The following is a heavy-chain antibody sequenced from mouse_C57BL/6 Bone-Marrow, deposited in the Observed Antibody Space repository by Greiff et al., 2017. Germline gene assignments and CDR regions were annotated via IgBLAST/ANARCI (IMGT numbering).Heavy chain of an antibody. CDR2: IDPENGDT. J-gene: IGHJ3*01. Sequence: EVQLQQSGAELVRPGASVKLSCTASGFNIKDDYMHWVKQRPEQGLEWIGWIDPENGDTEYASKFQGKATITADTSSNTAYLQLSSLTSEDTAVYYGTTRGCYYCGSSSWFAYWGQGTLVTVSA. V-gene: IGHV14-4*01. CDR3: TTRGCYYCGSSSWFAY. CDR1: GFNIKDDY. D-gene: IGHD1-1*01.